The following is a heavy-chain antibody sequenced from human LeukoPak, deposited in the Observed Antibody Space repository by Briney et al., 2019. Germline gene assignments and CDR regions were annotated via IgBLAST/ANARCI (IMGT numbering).Heavy chain of an antibody. J-gene: IGHJ4*02. Sequence: GGSLRLSCVASGFTSNTYAMNWVRQAPEKGLEWVSTISSSGGSTYYADSVKGRFTISRDNSKNTLYLQMNSLRAEDTAVYYCAKSSSGWSGGSRYFDFWGQGTLVTVSS. CDR3: AKSSSGWSGGSRYFDF. D-gene: IGHD6-19*01. CDR1: GFTSNTYA. CDR2: ISSSGGST. V-gene: IGHV3-23*01.